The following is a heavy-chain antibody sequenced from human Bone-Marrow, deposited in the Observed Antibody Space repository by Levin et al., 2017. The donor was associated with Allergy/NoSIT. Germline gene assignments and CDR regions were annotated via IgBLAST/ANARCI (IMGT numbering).Heavy chain of an antibody. CDR2: IYYSGTT. CDR3: ARQPHRGVQGIVRGYCPYGMDV. Sequence: SQTLSLPCTVSGGSLRSSDYYWGWIRQPPGKGLEWIGTIYYSGTTYYNASLKSRATISVDTSNNHFSLKLSTGTAADTAVYCCARQPHRGVQGIVRGYCPYGMDVWGQGTTVTVSS. CDR1: GGSLRSSDYY. D-gene: IGHD3-9*01. V-gene: IGHV4-39*01. J-gene: IGHJ6*02.